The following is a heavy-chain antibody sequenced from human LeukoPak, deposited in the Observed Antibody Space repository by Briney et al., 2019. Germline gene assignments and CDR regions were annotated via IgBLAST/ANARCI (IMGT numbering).Heavy chain of an antibody. J-gene: IGHJ4*02. V-gene: IGHV4-61*02. CDR2: IYTSGST. CDR1: GGSISSGDYY. D-gene: IGHD2-15*01. Sequence: SQTLSLTCTVSGGSISSGDYYWSWIRQPPGKGLEWIGRIYTSGSTNYNPSLKSRVTMSVDTSKNQFSLKLSSVTAADTAVYYCARAPGYCSGGSCYSGPTFDYWGQGTLVTVSS. CDR3: ARAPGYCSGGSCYSGPTFDY.